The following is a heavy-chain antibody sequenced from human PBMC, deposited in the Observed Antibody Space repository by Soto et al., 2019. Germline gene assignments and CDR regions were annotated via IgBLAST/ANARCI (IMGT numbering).Heavy chain of an antibody. Sequence: QVQLVQSGAEVKKPGSSVKVSCKASGGTFSSYAISWVRQAPGQGLEWMGGIIHIFGTANYAQKFQGRVTITADESTSTAYMELSSLRSEDTAVYYCAREESGYGPARVGDYYYYYGMDVWGQGTTVTVSS. CDR2: IIHIFGTA. J-gene: IGHJ6*02. D-gene: IGHD2-2*01. V-gene: IGHV1-69*01. CDR1: GGTFSSYA. CDR3: AREESGYGPARVGDYYYYYGMDV.